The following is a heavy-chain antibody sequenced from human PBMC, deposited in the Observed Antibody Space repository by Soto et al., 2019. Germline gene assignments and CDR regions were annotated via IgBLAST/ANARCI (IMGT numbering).Heavy chain of an antibody. CDR2: INTDNGNT. V-gene: IGHV1-3*05. D-gene: IGHD1-26*01. CDR1: GYIFTNYA. Sequence: QVQLVQSGAEEKKPGASVKDSCKTSGYIFTNYAIHWVRQAPGQRLEWMGWINTDNGNTKYSQNFQGRVTITRETSASTAYVDLSRLRSEGTAVYYCASDRGGGSYSDWGQGTLVTVS. CDR3: ASDRGGGSYSD. J-gene: IGHJ4*02.